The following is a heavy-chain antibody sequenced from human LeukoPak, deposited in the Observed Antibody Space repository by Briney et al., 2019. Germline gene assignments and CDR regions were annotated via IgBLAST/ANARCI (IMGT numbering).Heavy chain of an antibody. CDR1: GYTFTIYD. CDR2: MNTNSGNT. CDR3: ARGPHDSSGYYGVY. J-gene: IGHJ4*02. V-gene: IGHV1-8*03. D-gene: IGHD3-22*01. Sequence: ASVKVSCKASGYTFTIYDINWVRQATGQGREWMGWMNTNSGNTGYAQKFQGRVTITRNTSISTAYMELSSLRSEDTAVYYCARGPHDSSGYYGVYWGQGTLVTVSS.